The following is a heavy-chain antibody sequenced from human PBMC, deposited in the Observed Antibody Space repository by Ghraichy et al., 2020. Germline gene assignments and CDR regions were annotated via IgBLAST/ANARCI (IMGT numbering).Heavy chain of an antibody. CDR2: INHSGST. CDR3: ARGRGRWEPSDY. D-gene: IGHD1-26*01. J-gene: IGHJ4*02. CDR1: GGSFSGYY. Sequence: SETLSLTCAVYGGSFSGYYWSWIRQPPGKGLEWIGEINHSGSTNYNPSLKSRVTISVDTSKNQFSLKLSSVTAADTAVYYCARGRGRWEPSDYWGQGTLVTVSS. V-gene: IGHV4-34*01.